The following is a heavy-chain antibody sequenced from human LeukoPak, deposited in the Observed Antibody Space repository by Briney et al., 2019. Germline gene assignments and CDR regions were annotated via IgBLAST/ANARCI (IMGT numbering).Heavy chain of an antibody. V-gene: IGHV1-8*01. CDR2: MNPNSGNT. Sequence: ASVKVSCKASGYTSTSYDINWVRQATGQGLEWMGWMNPNSGNTGYAQKFQGRVTMTRNTSISTAYMELSSLRSEDTAVYYCARGFRAYSNYDGDYYYYMDVWGKGTTVTVSS. CDR1: GYTSTSYD. D-gene: IGHD4-11*01. CDR3: ARGFRAYSNYDGDYYYYMDV. J-gene: IGHJ6*03.